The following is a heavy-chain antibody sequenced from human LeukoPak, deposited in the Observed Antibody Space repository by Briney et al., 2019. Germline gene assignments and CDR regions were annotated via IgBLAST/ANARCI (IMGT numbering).Heavy chain of an antibody. J-gene: IGHJ4*02. CDR1: GGSISSTSYY. CDR2: ISYSGST. D-gene: IGHD5-18*01. V-gene: IGHV4-39*01. CDR3: ARSWIQLWLGGLTFDY. Sequence: SETLSLTCAVSGGSISSTSYYWTWIRQPPGKGLGWIGSISYSGSTYYNPSLKSRVTISVDTSKNQFSLKLTSVTAADTAVYYCARSWIQLWLGGLTFDYWGQGTLVTVSS.